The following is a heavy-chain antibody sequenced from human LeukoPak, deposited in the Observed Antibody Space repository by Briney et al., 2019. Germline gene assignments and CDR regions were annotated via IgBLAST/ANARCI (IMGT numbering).Heavy chain of an antibody. D-gene: IGHD1-26*01. Sequence: ASVKVSCKASGYTFTSYGISWVRQAPGQGLEWMGWISAYNGNTNYAQKLQGRVTMTRDTSISTAYMELSRLRSDDTAVYYCARVIVGAMGPWLGMDVWGQGTTVTVSS. V-gene: IGHV1-18*01. CDR3: ARVIVGAMGPWLGMDV. J-gene: IGHJ6*02. CDR2: ISAYNGNT. CDR1: GYTFTSYG.